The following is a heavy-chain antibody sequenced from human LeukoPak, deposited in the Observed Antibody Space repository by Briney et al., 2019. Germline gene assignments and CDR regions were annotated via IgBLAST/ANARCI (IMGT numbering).Heavy chain of an antibody. J-gene: IGHJ4*02. D-gene: IGHD3/OR15-3a*01. CDR2: ISYDGSNK. Sequence: GGSLRLSCAASGFTLNNYAMHWVRQAPGKGLQWVAVISYDGSNKYYADSVKGRFTISRDNSKNTLYLQMNSLRAEDTAVYYCARDSGFSGTQRGEYWGQGTLVTVSS. CDR3: ARDSGFSGTQRGEY. CDR1: GFTLNNYA. V-gene: IGHV3-30*04.